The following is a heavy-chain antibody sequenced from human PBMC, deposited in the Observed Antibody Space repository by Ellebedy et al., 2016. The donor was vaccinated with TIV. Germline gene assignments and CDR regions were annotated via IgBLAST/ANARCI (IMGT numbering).Heavy chain of an antibody. V-gene: IGHV1-24*01. CDR2: SDPRDGKM. J-gene: IGHJ4*02. D-gene: IGHD5-12*01. CDR1: GFSLSELS. CDR3: ATPEGSGYLFDH. Sequence: AASVKVSCKVSGFSLSELSMHWVRQAPGKGLEWLGGSDPRDGKMNYAQRFKGRVTVTEDTSTDTAYMEMRSLGSDDTAVYYCATPEGSGYLFDHWGQGTLVTVS.